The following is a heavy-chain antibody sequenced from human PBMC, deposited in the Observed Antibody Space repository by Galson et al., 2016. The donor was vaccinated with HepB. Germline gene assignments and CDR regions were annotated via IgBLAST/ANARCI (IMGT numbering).Heavy chain of an antibody. CDR1: GYTFTAFY. CDR3: ARAIADLKAPYNYYYMYV. J-gene: IGHJ6*03. D-gene: IGHD2-21*01. CDR2: INPNSGRT. Sequence: SVKVSCEASGYTFTAFYMHWVRQAPGQGLEWMGWINPNSGRTYYAQKFQGRVSMTRDTSISTAYMELSRLTFDDTAVYYCARAIADLKAPYNYYYMYVWGKGTTVAVSS. V-gene: IGHV1-2*02.